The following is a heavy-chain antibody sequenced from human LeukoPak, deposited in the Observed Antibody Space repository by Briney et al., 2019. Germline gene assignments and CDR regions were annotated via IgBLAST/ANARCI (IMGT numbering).Heavy chain of an antibody. D-gene: IGHD3-10*01. J-gene: IGHJ4*02. CDR2: IKQDGSEK. V-gene: IGHV3-7*01. Sequence: GGTLRLSCAASGFTFSSYWMSWVRQAPGKGLEWVANIKQDGSEKFYVDSVKGRFTISRDNAKNSLYLQMNSLRAEDTAVYYCARDSIRLSSGSYRFDYWGQGTLVTVSS. CDR1: GFTFSSYW. CDR3: ARDSIRLSSGSYRFDY.